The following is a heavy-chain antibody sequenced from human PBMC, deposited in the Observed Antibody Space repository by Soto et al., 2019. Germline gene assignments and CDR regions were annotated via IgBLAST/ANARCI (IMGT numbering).Heavy chain of an antibody. CDR1: GFTFSSYG. Sequence: PGGSLRLSCAASGFTFSSYGMHWVRQAPGKGLECVAIIPYDGSYKYYLDSVKGRFTISRDNSKNTLYLQVDSLRPEDTAVYYCATLNYGGDDCWGQGTLVTVSS. CDR3: ATLNYGGDDC. D-gene: IGHD4-17*01. V-gene: IGHV3-30*03. J-gene: IGHJ4*02. CDR2: IPYDGSYK.